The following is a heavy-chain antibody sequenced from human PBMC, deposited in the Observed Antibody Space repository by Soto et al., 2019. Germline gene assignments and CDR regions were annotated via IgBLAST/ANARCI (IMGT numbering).Heavy chain of an antibody. D-gene: IGHD1-7*01. CDR3: ARDLKLLDYYYYGMDV. CDR1: GYTFTGYY. CDR2: INPNSGGT. V-gene: IGHV1-2*02. J-gene: IGHJ6*02. Sequence: ASVKVSCKASGYTFTGYYMHWVRQAPGQVLEWMGWINPNSGGTNYAQKFQGRVTMTRDTSISTAYMELSRLRSDDTAVYYCARDLKLLDYYYYGMDVWGQGTTVTVSS.